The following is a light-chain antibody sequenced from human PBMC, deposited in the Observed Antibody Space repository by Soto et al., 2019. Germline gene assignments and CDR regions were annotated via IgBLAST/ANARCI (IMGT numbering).Light chain of an antibody. CDR2: GAS. V-gene: IGKV3-15*01. J-gene: IGKJ5*01. CDR1: QSVSSN. CDR3: QQYDNWPPIT. Sequence: EIVMTQSPATLSVSPGERATLSCRASQSVSSNLAWYQQKPGQAPRLLIFGASTRATGIPARFSGSGSGTEFTLTISRLQSEDFAVYYCQQYDNWPPITFGQGTRLEIK.